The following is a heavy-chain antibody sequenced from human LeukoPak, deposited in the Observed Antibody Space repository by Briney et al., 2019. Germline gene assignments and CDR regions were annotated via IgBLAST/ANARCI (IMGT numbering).Heavy chain of an antibody. V-gene: IGHV3-33*01. CDR2: IWYDGSNK. CDR1: GFTFSSYG. D-gene: IGHD5-18*01. Sequence: GGSLRLSCAASGFTFSSYGMHWVRQAPGKGLEWVAVIWYDGSNKYYADSVKGRFTISRDDSKNTLYLQMNSLRAEDKAVDYCARGRFLDTAMVTGTPGNPPDYWGQGTLVTVSS. J-gene: IGHJ4*02. CDR3: ARGRFLDTAMVTGTPGNPPDY.